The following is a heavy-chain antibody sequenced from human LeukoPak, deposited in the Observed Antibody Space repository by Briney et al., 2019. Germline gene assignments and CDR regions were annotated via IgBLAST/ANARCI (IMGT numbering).Heavy chain of an antibody. V-gene: IGHV3-7*03. Sequence: GRSLRLSCAASGFTISRYWMSWVRQAPGKGLEWVASIKQDGSAKHYVDSVKGRFTISRDNSKNTLYLQMNSLRGEDTAVYYCAKGRAVWFGELDYWGQGTLVTVSS. CDR3: AKGRAVWFGELDY. CDR2: IKQDGSAK. D-gene: IGHD3-10*01. CDR1: GFTISRYW. J-gene: IGHJ4*02.